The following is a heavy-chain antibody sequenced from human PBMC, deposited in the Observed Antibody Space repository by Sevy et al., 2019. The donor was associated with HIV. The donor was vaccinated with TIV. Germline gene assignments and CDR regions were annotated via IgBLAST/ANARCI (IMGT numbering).Heavy chain of an antibody. CDR3: AREVYYYGSGSYAGTPYGLGFDP. Sequence: RGSLRLSCAASGFTFSSYEMNWVRQAPGKGLEWVSYISSSGSTIYYADSVKGRFTISRDNAKNSLYLQMNSLRAEDTAVYYCAREVYYYGSGSYAGTPYGLGFDPWGQGTLVTVSS. D-gene: IGHD3-10*01. J-gene: IGHJ5*02. CDR2: ISSSGSTI. CDR1: GFTFSSYE. V-gene: IGHV3-48*03.